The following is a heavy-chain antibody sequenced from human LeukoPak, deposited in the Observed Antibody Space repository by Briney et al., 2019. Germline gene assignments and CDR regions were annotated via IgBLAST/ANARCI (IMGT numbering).Heavy chain of an antibody. CDR3: ARGGVRAARGGSAFDI. V-gene: IGHV4-59*01. J-gene: IGHJ3*02. CDR1: GGSISSYY. Sequence: PSETLSLTCTVSGGSISSYYWSWTRQPPGKGLEWIGYIYYSGSTNYNPSLKSRVTISVDTSKNQFSLKLSSVTAADTAVYYCARGGVRAARGGSAFDIWGQGTVVTVSS. D-gene: IGHD6-6*01. CDR2: IYYSGST.